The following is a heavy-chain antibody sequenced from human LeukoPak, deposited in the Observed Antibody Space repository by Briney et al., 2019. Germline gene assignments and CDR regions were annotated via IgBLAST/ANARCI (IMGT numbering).Heavy chain of an antibody. V-gene: IGHV3-7*01. D-gene: IGHD6-19*01. J-gene: IGHJ2*01. CDR1: GFTFSSYA. CDR2: IKQDGSEK. Sequence: PGGSLRLSCAASGFTFSSYAMSWVRQAPGKGLEWVANIKQDGSEKYYVDSVKGRFTISRDNAKNSLYLQMNSLRAEDTAVYYCARDGWRGWADYWYFDLWGRGTLVTVSS. CDR3: ARDGWRGWADYWYFDL.